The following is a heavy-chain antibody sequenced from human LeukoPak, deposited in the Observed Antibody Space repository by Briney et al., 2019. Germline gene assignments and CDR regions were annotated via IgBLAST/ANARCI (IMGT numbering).Heavy chain of an antibody. V-gene: IGHV1-2*02. Sequence: VASVKVSCKASGYTFTGYYMHWVRQAPGQGLEWMGWINPNSGGTNYAQKFQGRVTMTRDTSISTAYMELSRLRSDDTAVYYCARDRPHDYGDYGYYMDVWGKGTTVTISS. CDR3: ARDRPHDYGDYGYYMDV. D-gene: IGHD4-17*01. J-gene: IGHJ6*03. CDR1: GYTFTGYY. CDR2: INPNSGGT.